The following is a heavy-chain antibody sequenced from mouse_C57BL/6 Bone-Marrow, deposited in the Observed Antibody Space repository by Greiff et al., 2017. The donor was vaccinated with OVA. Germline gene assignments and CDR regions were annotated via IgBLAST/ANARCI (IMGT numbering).Heavy chain of an antibody. V-gene: IGHV2-2*01. D-gene: IGHD2-5*01. CDR2: IWSGGST. CDR3: ARNYSNYGDYAMDY. Sequence: VMLVESGPGLVQPSQSLSITCTVSGFSLTSYGVHWVRQSPGKGLEWLGVIWSGGSTDYNAAFISRLSISKDNSKSQVFFKMNSLQADDTAIYYCARNYSNYGDYAMDYWGQGTSVTVSS. CDR1: GFSLTSYG. J-gene: IGHJ4*01.